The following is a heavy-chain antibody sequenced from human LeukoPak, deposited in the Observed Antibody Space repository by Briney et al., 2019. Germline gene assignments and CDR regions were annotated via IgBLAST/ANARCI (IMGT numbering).Heavy chain of an antibody. CDR1: GGSISSHY. CDR2: IYYSGST. V-gene: IGHV4-59*11. J-gene: IGHJ4*02. Sequence: KPSETLSFTCTVSGGSISSHYWSWIRQPPGKGLEWIGYIYYSGSTNYNPSLKSRVTISVDTSKNQFSLKLSSVTAADTAVYYCARSPVWLPYDYWGQGTLVTVSS. D-gene: IGHD3-9*01. CDR3: ARSPVWLPYDY.